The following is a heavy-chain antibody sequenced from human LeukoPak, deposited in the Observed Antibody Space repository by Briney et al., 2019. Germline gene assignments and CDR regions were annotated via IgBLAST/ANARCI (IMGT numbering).Heavy chain of an antibody. Sequence: GGSLRLSCAASGFTFSSYAMSWVRQAPGKGLEWVSAISGSGGSTYYADSVKGRFTISRDNSKHTLNLQMDSLRVEDTAVYYCAREKNYYDRSGYNDYWGQGTLVTVSS. CDR1: GFTFSSYA. CDR2: ISGSGGST. D-gene: IGHD3-22*01. V-gene: IGHV3-23*01. J-gene: IGHJ4*02. CDR3: AREKNYYDRSGYNDY.